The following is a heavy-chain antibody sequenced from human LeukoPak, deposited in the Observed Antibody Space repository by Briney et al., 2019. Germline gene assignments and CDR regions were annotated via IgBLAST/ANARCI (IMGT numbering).Heavy chain of an antibody. V-gene: IGHV3-48*01. D-gene: IGHD4-17*01. J-gene: IGHJ4*02. CDR2: ISSSTRTI. Sequence: GGSLRLSCAASGFTFSSYAMSWVRQAPGKGLEWLSYISSSTRTIYYADSVKGRFTISRDNAKNSLYLQMNSLRAEDTAVYYCARDVYGDYGSDYWGQGTLVTVSS. CDR3: ARDVYGDYGSDY. CDR1: GFTFSSYA.